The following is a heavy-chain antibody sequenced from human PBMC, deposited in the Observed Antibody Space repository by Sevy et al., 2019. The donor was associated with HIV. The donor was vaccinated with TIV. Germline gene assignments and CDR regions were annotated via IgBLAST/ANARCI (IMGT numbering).Heavy chain of an antibody. CDR3: ARGGYSGSCYVYAFDI. CDR1: GFTFSSYW. J-gene: IGHJ3*02. CDR2: INSDGSST. Sequence: GGSLRLSCAASGFTFSSYWMHWVRQAPGKGLVWVSRINSDGSSTSYADSVKGRFTISRDNAKNTLYLQMNSLRAEDTAVYYCARGGYSGSCYVYAFDIWGQGTMVTVSS. V-gene: IGHV3-74*01. D-gene: IGHD1-26*01.